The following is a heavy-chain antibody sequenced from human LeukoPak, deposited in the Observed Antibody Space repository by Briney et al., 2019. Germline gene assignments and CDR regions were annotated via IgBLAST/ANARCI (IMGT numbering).Heavy chain of an antibody. J-gene: IGHJ4*02. CDR1: GYSFTIYW. D-gene: IGHD3-16*01. CDR2: IYPGDSDT. CDR3: ARHPGGIQFDH. Sequence: RGESLNISCKDSGYSFTIYWIGWVRQMPGKGLECMGIIYPGDSDTRYSPSFQGQVTISADKSISTAYLQWSSLKASDTAMYYCARHPGGIQFDHWGQGTLVTVSS. V-gene: IGHV5-51*01.